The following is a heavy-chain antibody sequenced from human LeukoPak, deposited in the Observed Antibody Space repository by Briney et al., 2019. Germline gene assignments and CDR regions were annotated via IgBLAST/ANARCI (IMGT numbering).Heavy chain of an antibody. D-gene: IGHD1/OR15-1a*01. CDR1: GGSIGSYF. J-gene: IGHJ4*02. CDR3: GRGGKTWFTY. V-gene: IGHV4-4*07. Sequence: SETLSLTCTVSGGSIGSYFWTWIRQPAGKGLEWIGRIHTSGSTNYNPSLKSRVTMSVDTSKNQFSVKLTSVTAADTALYYWGRGGKTWFTYGGQGTLVTVSS. CDR2: IHTSGST.